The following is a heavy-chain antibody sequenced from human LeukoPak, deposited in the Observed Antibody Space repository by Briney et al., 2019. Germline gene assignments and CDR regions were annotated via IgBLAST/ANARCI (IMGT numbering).Heavy chain of an antibody. J-gene: IGHJ4*02. D-gene: IGHD1-7*01. Sequence: GGSLRLSCAASGFTFSISAMSWVRQAPGKGLEWVSSISGSGGSTYYADSVKGRFTISRDNSKYTLYLQMNSLRAEDTALYYCAKSSNWNYDYWGQGTLVTVSS. V-gene: IGHV3-23*01. CDR2: ISGSGGST. CDR3: AKSSNWNYDY. CDR1: GFTFSISA.